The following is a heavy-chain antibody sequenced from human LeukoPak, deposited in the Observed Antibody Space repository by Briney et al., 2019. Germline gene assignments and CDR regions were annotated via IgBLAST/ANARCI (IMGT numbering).Heavy chain of an antibody. Sequence: AAGSLRLSCAASGFTFSSYSMNWVRQAPGKGLEWVSSISSSSSYIYYADSVKGRFTISRDNAKNSLYLQMNSLRAEDTAVYYCAKSGPRSIVVVPAARGYYGMDVWGQGTTVTVSS. J-gene: IGHJ6*02. D-gene: IGHD2-2*01. CDR1: GFTFSSYS. CDR2: ISSSSSYI. CDR3: AKSGPRSIVVVPAARGYYGMDV. V-gene: IGHV3-21*01.